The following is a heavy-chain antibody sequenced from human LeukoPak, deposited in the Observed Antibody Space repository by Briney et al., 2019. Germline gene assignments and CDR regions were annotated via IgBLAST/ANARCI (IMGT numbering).Heavy chain of an antibody. CDR3: ASGRRLGELLPDY. D-gene: IGHD3-16*01. J-gene: IGHJ4*02. V-gene: IGHV4-59*01. CDR2: IYYSGST. CDR1: GGSISSYY. Sequence: PSETLSLTCTVSGGSISSYYWSWIRQPPGKGLEWIGYIYYSGSTNYNPSLKSRVTIPVDTSKNQFSLKLSSVTAADTAVYYCASGRRLGELLPDYWGQGTLVTVSS.